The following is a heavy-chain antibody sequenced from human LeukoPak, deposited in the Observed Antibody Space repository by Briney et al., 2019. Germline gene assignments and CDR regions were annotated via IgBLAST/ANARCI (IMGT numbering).Heavy chain of an antibody. J-gene: IGHJ6*02. V-gene: IGHV1-3*02. Sequence: ASVKVSCTASGYTFTSYAMHWVRQAPGQRLEWMGWSNAGNGNTKYSQEFQGRVTITRDTSASTAYMELSSLRSEDMAVYYCARAGRGIFGVVIISAMDVWGQGTTVTVSS. CDR2: SNAGNGNT. D-gene: IGHD3-3*01. CDR1: GYTFTSYA. CDR3: ARAGRGIFGVVIISAMDV.